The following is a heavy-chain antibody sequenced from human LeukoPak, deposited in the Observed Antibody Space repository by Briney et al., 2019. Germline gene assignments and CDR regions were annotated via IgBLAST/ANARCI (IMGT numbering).Heavy chain of an antibody. Sequence: ASVKVSCKAPGYTFTSYGISWVRQAPGQGLEWMGWISAYNGNTNYAQKLQGRVTMTTDTSTSTSYMELRSLRSDDTAVYYCARAYSSSYYYYYYMDVWGKGTTVTVSS. CDR2: ISAYNGNT. D-gene: IGHD6-6*01. CDR3: ARAYSSSYYYYYYMDV. V-gene: IGHV1-18*01. J-gene: IGHJ6*03. CDR1: GYTFTSYG.